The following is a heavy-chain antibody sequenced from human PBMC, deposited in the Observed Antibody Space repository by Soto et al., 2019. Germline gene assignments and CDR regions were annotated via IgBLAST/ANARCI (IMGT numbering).Heavy chain of an antibody. CDR1: GFTFSSYA. Sequence: PVGSLRLSCAASGFTFSSYAMSWVRQAPGKGLEWVSAISGSGGSTYYADSVKGRFTISRDNSKNTLYLQMNSLRAEDTAVYYCAKALVVVPAAKNLFDYWGQGTLVTVSS. V-gene: IGHV3-23*01. CDR2: ISGSGGST. D-gene: IGHD2-2*01. CDR3: AKALVVVPAAKNLFDY. J-gene: IGHJ4*02.